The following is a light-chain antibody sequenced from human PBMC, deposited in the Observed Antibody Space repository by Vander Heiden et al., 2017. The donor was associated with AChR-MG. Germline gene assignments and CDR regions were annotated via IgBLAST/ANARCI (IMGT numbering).Light chain of an antibody. CDR1: SSNIGSNS. Sequence: QSVLAQPPSASGPPGQRVTVSCSGSSSNIGSNSVNWYQQVPGRAPKLLIHSDDHRPSGVPDRFSGSRSGTSASLAITGLQSEDEAVYYCATWEDSLTAYFFGPGTTVTVL. CDR2: SDD. V-gene: IGLV1-44*01. CDR3: ATWEDSLTAYF. J-gene: IGLJ1*01.